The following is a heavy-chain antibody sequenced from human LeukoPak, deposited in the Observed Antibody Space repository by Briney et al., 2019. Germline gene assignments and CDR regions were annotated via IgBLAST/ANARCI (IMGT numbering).Heavy chain of an antibody. CDR2: ISYDGSNK. V-gene: IGHV3-30*18. Sequence: PGGSLRLSCAASGFTFSSYGMHWVRQAPGKGLEWVAVISYDGSNKYYADSVKGRFTISRDNSKNTLYLQMNSLRAEDTAVYYCAKSAKSGAAVDYWGQGTLVTVSS. D-gene: IGHD6-13*01. CDR1: GFTFSSYG. CDR3: AKSAKSGAAVDY. J-gene: IGHJ4*02.